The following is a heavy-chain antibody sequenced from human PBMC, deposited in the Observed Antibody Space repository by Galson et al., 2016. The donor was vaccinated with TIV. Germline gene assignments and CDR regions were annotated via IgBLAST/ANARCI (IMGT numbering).Heavy chain of an antibody. D-gene: IGHD1-26*01. Sequence: SLRLSCAASGFTFSNYEMNWVRQAPGKGLEWVAYISSSGSTIDYADSVKGRFTISRDNAKNSLYLQMNSLRVEDTAIYHRAGDGMRVGPTTFDYWGQGIQVTVSS. J-gene: IGHJ4*02. CDR1: GFTFSNYE. CDR2: ISSSGSTI. V-gene: IGHV3-48*03. CDR3: AGDGMRVGPTTFDY.